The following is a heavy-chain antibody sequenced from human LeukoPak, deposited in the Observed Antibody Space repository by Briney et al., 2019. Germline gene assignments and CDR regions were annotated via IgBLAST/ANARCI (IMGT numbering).Heavy chain of an antibody. V-gene: IGHV3-30-3*01. D-gene: IGHD6-19*01. CDR1: GFTFRNYY. J-gene: IGHJ4*02. Sequence: PGGSLRLSCAASGFTFRNYYMHWVRQAPGKGLEWVAVISLDGNNEYYADSVKGRFSLSRDNSMNTLYLQLNSLRTEDTAMYYCARASSGWLHDWGQGTLVTVSS. CDR3: ARASSGWLHD. CDR2: ISLDGNNE.